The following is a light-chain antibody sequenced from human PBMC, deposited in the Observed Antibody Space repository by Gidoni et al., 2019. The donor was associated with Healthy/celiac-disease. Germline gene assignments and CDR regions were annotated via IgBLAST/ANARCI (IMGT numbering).Light chain of an antibody. CDR3: NSRASSGNPLGVV. J-gene: IGLJ2*01. CDR2: GKH. CDR1: HRISYY. Sequence: SSELTQEPAVSVALGQAVRITCQGDHRISYYAIWYQQKPGQAPVLVIYGKHNRPPGIPDRFSCSSSGNTSSLALTGALAEDESDYYFNSRASSGNPLGVVFGGWTKLPVL. V-gene: IGLV3-19*01.